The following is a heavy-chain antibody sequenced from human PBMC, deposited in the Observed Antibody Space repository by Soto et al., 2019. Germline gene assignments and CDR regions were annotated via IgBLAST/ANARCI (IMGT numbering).Heavy chain of an antibody. CDR2: IKSKTDGGTT. D-gene: IGHD4-17*01. Sequence: PGGSLRLSCAASGFTFSNARMSWVRQAPGKGLEWVGRIKSKTDGGTTDYAAPVKGRFTISRDDSKNTLYLQMNSLKTEDTAVYYCTTSSYGDYGGYWGQGTLVTVSS. V-gene: IGHV3-15*01. J-gene: IGHJ4*02. CDR1: GFTFSNAR. CDR3: TTSSYGDYGGY.